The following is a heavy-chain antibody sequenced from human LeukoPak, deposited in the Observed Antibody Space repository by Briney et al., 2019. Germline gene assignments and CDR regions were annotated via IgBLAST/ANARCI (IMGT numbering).Heavy chain of an antibody. CDR3: ARDLRYCSGGSCYDTNWFDP. Sequence: ASVKVSCKASGYTFTGYYMHWVRQAPGQGLEWMGRINPSSGGTNYAQKFQGRVTMTRDTSISTAYMELSRLRSDDTAVYYCARDLRYCSGGSCYDTNWFDPWGQGTLVTVSS. CDR2: INPSSGGT. V-gene: IGHV1-2*06. J-gene: IGHJ5*02. D-gene: IGHD2-15*01. CDR1: GYTFTGYY.